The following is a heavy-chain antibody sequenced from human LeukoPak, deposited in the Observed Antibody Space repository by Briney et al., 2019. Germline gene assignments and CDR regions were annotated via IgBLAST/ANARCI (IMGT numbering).Heavy chain of an antibody. V-gene: IGHV3-74*01. D-gene: IGHD6-19*01. CDR1: GFTFSSYW. J-gene: IGHJ4*02. Sequence: GGSLRLSCAASGFTFSSYWMHWVRQAPGKGLVWVSRINSDGSSTSYADSVNGRFTISRDNAKNTLYLQMNSLRAEDTAVYYCARVGIVAGIDYWGQGTLVTVSS. CDR2: INSDGSST. CDR3: ARVGIVAGIDY.